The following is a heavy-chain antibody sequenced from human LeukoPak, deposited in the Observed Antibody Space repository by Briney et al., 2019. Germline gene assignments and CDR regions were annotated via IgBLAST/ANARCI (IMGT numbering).Heavy chain of an antibody. CDR3: AREGAYYDILTGLSPLDY. V-gene: IGHV3-21*01. D-gene: IGHD3-9*01. Sequence: GGSLRLSCAASGFTFNSYSMNWVRQAPGKGLEWVSSISSSSSSYISYADSVKGRFTISRDNARNSLYLQMNSLRAEDTAVYYCAREGAYYDILTGLSPLDYWGQGTLVTVSS. CDR1: GFTFNSYS. CDR2: ISSSSSSYI. J-gene: IGHJ4*02.